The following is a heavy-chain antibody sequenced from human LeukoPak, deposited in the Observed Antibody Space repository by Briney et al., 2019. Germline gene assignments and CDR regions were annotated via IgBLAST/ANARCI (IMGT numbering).Heavy chain of an antibody. V-gene: IGHV6-1*01. CDR2: TYYRSKWSN. CDR1: GDSVSTNSAT. Sequence: SQTPSLTCAISGDSVSTNSATWTWLRQSPSRGLEWLGRTYYRSKWSNGYAVSMKSRITINPDTSKNQFSLQLNSVTPEDTAVYYCARLVGASWFDSWGQGTLVTVSS. J-gene: IGHJ5*01. CDR3: ARLVGASWFDS. D-gene: IGHD1-26*01.